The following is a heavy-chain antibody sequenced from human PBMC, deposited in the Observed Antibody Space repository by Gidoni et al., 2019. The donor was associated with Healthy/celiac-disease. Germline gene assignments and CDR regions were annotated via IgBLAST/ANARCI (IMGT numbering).Heavy chain of an antibody. Sequence: QVQLVESGGGVVQPGRSLRLSCAASGFTFRSYGMHWVRQAPGKGLEWLAVIWYDGSNKYYADSVKGRFTISRDNSKNTLYLQMNSLRAEDTAVYYCARGHYYDSSGYYPRYGMDVWGQGTTVTVSS. CDR3: ARGHYYDSSGYYPRYGMDV. J-gene: IGHJ6*02. CDR2: IWYDGSNK. V-gene: IGHV3-33*01. D-gene: IGHD3-22*01. CDR1: GFTFRSYG.